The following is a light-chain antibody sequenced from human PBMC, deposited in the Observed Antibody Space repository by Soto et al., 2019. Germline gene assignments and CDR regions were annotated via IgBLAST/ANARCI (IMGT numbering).Light chain of an antibody. CDR2: DAS. V-gene: IGKV3-11*01. J-gene: IGKJ2*01. CDR1: QSVDKY. CDR3: QRRARWPS. Sequence: DIVLTQSPVTVSLSPGERATLSCRAGQSVDKYLAWYQQKPGQAPRLLIYDASNRAADIPARFSGSGSGTDFTLTISSLEPEDFAVYYCQRRARWPSFGQGTKLEIK.